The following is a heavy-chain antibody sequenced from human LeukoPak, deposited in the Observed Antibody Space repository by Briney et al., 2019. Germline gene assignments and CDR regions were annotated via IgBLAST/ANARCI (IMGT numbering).Heavy chain of an antibody. CDR1: GGSISSYY. Sequence: SETLSLTCTVSGGSISSYYWSWIRQPPGRGLEWIGYMYDSGSPYYSPSLKSRVTISRDTSKNQFSLRLSSVTAADTAVYYCARGHIVVNDWGQGTLVTVSS. CDR3: ARGHIVVND. D-gene: IGHD2-21*01. V-gene: IGHV4-59*01. CDR2: MYDSGSP. J-gene: IGHJ4*02.